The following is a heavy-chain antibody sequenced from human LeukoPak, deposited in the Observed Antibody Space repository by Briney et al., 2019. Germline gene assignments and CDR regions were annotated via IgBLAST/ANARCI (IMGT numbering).Heavy chain of an antibody. D-gene: IGHD2-15*01. Sequence: SETLPLTCTVSGGSISTYYWSWIRQPAGKGLEWVGRIYTSGSTNYNPSLKSRVTISVDTSKNEFSLKVRSVTAADTAVYYCARTTEGYCRGSTCYYYYYMNVWGKGTTVTVSS. V-gene: IGHV4-4*07. CDR1: GGSISTYY. CDR3: ARTTEGYCRGSTCYYYYYMNV. J-gene: IGHJ6*03. CDR2: IYTSGST.